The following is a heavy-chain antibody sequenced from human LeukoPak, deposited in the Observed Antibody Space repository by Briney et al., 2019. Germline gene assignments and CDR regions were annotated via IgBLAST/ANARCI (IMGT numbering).Heavy chain of an antibody. D-gene: IGHD1-26*01. J-gene: IGHJ4*02. V-gene: IGHV4-39*07. CDR3: ARSIEWELLSNTGFDY. CDR2: IYYSGST. CDR1: GGSISSSSYY. Sequence: SETLSLTCTVSGGSISSSSYYWGWIRQPPGKGLEWIGSIYYSGSTYYNPSLKSRDTISVDTSKNQFSLKLSSVTAADTAVYYCARSIEWELLSNTGFDYWGQGTLVTVSS.